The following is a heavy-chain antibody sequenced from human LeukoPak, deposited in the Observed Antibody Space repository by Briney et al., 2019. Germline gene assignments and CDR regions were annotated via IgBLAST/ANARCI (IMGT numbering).Heavy chain of an antibody. V-gene: IGHV3-74*01. CDR2: INSDGSST. Sequence: GGSLRLSCAASGFTFSSYWMHWVRQAPGKGLVWVSRINSDGSSTSYADSVKGRFTISRDNAKNTLYLQMNRLRAEDTAVYYCARGGVRDAFGIWGQGTMVTVSS. D-gene: IGHD3-10*01. CDR1: GFTFSSYW. J-gene: IGHJ3*02. CDR3: ARGGVRDAFGI.